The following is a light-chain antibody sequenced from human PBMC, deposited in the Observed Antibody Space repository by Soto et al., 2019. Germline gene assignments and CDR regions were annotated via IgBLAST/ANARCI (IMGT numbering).Light chain of an antibody. J-gene: IGKJ2*01. CDR1: QSVSSN. Sequence: EIVMTQSPATLSVSPGERATLSCRASQSVSSNLAWYQQKPGQAPRLLIYGASTRATGIPARISGSGSGTEFTLPISSLQSEDFAVYYSQQYNNWPPYTFGQGTKLEIK. V-gene: IGKV3-15*01. CDR3: QQYNNWPPYT. CDR2: GAS.